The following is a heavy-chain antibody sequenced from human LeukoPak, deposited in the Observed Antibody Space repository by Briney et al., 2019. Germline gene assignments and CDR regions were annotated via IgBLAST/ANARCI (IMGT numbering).Heavy chain of an antibody. V-gene: IGHV3-7*01. CDR3: ARWRGVQSEFVY. Sequence: GGSLRLSCAASGFTFSTYWMSWVRQAPGKGLEWVASVKGDGSTKEYVDSVKGRFTISRDNAKNSVYLQMNTLRAEDTAVYYCARWRGVQSEFVYWGQGALVTVSS. CDR2: VKGDGSTK. J-gene: IGHJ4*02. CDR1: GFTFSTYW. D-gene: IGHD1-1*01.